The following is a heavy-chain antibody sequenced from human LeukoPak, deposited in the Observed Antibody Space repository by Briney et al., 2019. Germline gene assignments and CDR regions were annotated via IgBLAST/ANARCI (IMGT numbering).Heavy chain of an antibody. D-gene: IGHD2-15*01. J-gene: IGHJ4*02. Sequence: GGSLRLSCAASGFTFSSYAMSWVRQAPGKGLEWVSAISGSGGSTYYADSVKGRFTISRDNSKNTLYLQMNSLRAEDTAVYYCAKDDIVVVVAAMGAFDYWGQGTLVTVSS. CDR1: GFTFSSYA. CDR3: AKDDIVVVVAAMGAFDY. CDR2: ISGSGGST. V-gene: IGHV3-23*01.